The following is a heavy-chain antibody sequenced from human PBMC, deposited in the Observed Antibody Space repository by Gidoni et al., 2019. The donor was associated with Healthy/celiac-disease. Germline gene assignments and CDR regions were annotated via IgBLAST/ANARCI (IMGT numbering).Heavy chain of an antibody. CDR3: ASNGVGGYSYGYLGSDYYYYGMDV. Sequence: QVQLVQSGAEVQKPGSSVKVSCKASGGTFSSYAIRWVRQSPGQGLEWMGRIIPILGIANYAQKFQGRVTITADKSTSTAYMELSSLRSEDTAVYYCASNGVGGYSYGYLGSDYYYYGMDVWGQGTTVTVSS. D-gene: IGHD5-18*01. CDR1: GGTFSSYA. J-gene: IGHJ6*02. CDR2: IIPILGIA. V-gene: IGHV1-69*04.